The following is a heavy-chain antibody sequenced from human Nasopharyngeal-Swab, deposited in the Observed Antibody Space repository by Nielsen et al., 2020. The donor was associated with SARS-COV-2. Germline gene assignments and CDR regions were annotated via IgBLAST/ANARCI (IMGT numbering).Heavy chain of an antibody. CDR3: ARGRRERAPRYYYYGMDV. Sequence: SETLSLTCAVYGGAFSGFYWSWIRQSPGEGLEWIGEINPSGSTDYTPSLKSRVSMSVDTSKNQVFLNLRSVTAADTALYYGARGRRERAPRYYYYGMDVWGQGTTVTVS. CDR2: INPSGST. D-gene: IGHD1-1*01. V-gene: IGHV4-34*01. CDR1: GGAFSGFY. J-gene: IGHJ6*02.